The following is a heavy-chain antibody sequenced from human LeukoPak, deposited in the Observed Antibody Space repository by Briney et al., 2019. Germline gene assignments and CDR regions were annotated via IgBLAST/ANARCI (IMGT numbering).Heavy chain of an antibody. CDR1: GYTLTELS. J-gene: IGHJ5*02. Sequence: ASVKVSCKVSGYTLTELSMHWVRQAPGNGLEWMGGFDPEDGETIYAQKFQGRVTMTEDTSADTAYMELSSLRSEDTAVYYCATGYSGSYFWFDPWGQGTLVTVSS. V-gene: IGHV1-24*01. D-gene: IGHD1-26*01. CDR2: FDPEDGET. CDR3: ATGYSGSYFWFDP.